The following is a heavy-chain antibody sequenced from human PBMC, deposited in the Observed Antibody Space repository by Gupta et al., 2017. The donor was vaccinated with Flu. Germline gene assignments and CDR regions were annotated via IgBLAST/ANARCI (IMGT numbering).Heavy chain of an antibody. CDR1: GFTFSSYG. CDR2: IWYDGSNK. Sequence: QVQLVESGGGVVQPGRSLRLSCAASGFTFSSYGMHWVRQAPGKGLEWVAVIWYDGSNKYYADSVKGRFTISRDNSKNTLYLQMNSLRAEDTAVYYCARDLQTSLPGIAAAGTPDGYWGQGTLVTVSS. CDR3: ARDLQTSLPGIAAAGTPDGY. V-gene: IGHV3-33*01. D-gene: IGHD6-13*01. J-gene: IGHJ4*02.